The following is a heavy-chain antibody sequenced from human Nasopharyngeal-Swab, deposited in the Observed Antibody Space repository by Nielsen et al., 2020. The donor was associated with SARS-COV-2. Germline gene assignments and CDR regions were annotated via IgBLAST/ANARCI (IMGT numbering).Heavy chain of an antibody. CDR1: GFTFSNYG. D-gene: IGHD3-16*01. CDR3: AKAFGEDQLAEDAFDA. CDR2: ISYDGNIK. V-gene: IGHV3-30*18. J-gene: IGHJ3*01. Sequence: GESLKISCAASGFTFSNYGMHWVRQAPGKGLEWVAVISYDGNIKSYADSVRGRFLISRDNSHNTLYLQMSRLRTEDRAVYYCAKAFGEDQLAEDAFDAWGQGTTVTVSS.